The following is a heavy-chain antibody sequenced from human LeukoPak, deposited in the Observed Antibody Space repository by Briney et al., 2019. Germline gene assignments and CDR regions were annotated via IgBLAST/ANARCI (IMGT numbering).Heavy chain of an antibody. CDR2: INPNSGGT. Sequence: GASVTVSCKASGYTFTGYYMHWVRQAPGQGLEWMGWINPNSGGTNYAQKFQGRVTMTRDTSISTAYMELSRLRSDDTAVYYCARVRGLVLYYYYYYMDVWGKGTTVTVSS. D-gene: IGHD3/OR15-3a*01. CDR1: GYTFTGYY. V-gene: IGHV1-2*02. CDR3: ARVRGLVLYYYYYYMDV. J-gene: IGHJ6*03.